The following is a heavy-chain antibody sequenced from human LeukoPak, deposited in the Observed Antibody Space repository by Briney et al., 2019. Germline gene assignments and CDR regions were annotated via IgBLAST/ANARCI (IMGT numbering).Heavy chain of an antibody. J-gene: IGHJ1*01. CDR1: GYTFTGYY. Sequence: ASVKVSCKASGYTFTGYYMHWVRQAPGQGLEWMGWINPNSGGTNYAQKFQGRVTMTRDMSISTAYMELSRLRSDDTAVYYCARGASITGTNEYFQHWGQGTLVTVSS. V-gene: IGHV1-2*02. CDR3: ARGASITGTNEYFQH. D-gene: IGHD1-7*01. CDR2: INPNSGGT.